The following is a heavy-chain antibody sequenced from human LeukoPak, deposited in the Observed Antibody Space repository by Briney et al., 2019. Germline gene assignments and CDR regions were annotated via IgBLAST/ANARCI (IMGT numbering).Heavy chain of an antibody. J-gene: IGHJ4*02. CDR2: IYYSGST. Sequence: SQTLSLTCTVSGGSISSGGYYWSWIRQHPGEGLEWIGYIYYSGSTYYNPSLKSRVTISVDTSKNQFSLKLSSVTAADTAVYYCARKGTYDFWSGYYGDWGQGTLVTVSS. D-gene: IGHD3-3*01. CDR1: GGSISSGGYY. CDR3: ARKGTYDFWSGYYGD. V-gene: IGHV4-31*03.